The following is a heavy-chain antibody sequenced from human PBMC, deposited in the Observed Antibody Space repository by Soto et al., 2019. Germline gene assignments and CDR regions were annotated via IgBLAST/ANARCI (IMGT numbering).Heavy chain of an antibody. CDR1: GFTFSSYS. D-gene: IGHD4-17*01. J-gene: IGHJ3*01. Sequence: PGGSLRLSCAASGFTFSSYSMNWARQAPGKGLEWVSSISSSSSYIYYADSVKGRFTISRDNAKNSLYLQMNSLRAEDTAVYYCASGKGDYGFGAIDFWGQGTMVTVSS. CDR3: ASGKGDYGFGAIDF. V-gene: IGHV3-21*01. CDR2: ISSSSSYI.